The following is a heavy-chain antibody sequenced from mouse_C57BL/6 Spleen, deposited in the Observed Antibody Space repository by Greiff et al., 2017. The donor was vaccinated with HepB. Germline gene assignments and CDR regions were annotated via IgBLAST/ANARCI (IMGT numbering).Heavy chain of an antibody. CDR3: ASITTVVATDD. D-gene: IGHD1-1*01. V-gene: IGHV14-2*01. Sequence: EVQRVESGAELVKPGASVKLSCTASGFNIKDYYMHWVKQRTEQGLEWIGRIDPEDGETKYAPKFQGKATITADTSSNTAYLQLSSLTSEDTAVYYCASITTVVATDDWGQGTTLTVSS. CDR1: GFNIKDYY. J-gene: IGHJ2*01. CDR2: IDPEDGET.